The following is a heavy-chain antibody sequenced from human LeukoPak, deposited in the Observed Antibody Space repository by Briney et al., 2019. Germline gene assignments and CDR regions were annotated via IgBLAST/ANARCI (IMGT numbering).Heavy chain of an antibody. V-gene: IGHV4-34*01. J-gene: IGHJ4*02. CDR2: INHSGST. D-gene: IGHD5-18*01. Sequence: SETLSLTCAVYGGSFSGYYWSWIRQPPGKGLEWIGEINHSGSTNYNPSLKSRVTISVDTSKNQFSLKLSSVTAADTAVYYCARDVDTAMATVHWGQGTLVTVSS. CDR3: ARDVDTAMATVH. CDR1: GGSFSGYY.